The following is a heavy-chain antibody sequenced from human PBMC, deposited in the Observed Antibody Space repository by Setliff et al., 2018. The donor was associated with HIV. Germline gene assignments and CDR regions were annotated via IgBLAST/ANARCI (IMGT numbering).Heavy chain of an antibody. CDR2: IIPMFGST. Sequence: EASVKVSCKASGGTFRKYSISWVRQAPGQGLEWVGGIIPMFGSTTYAQKFYGRVTITADESTDTVEMELTSLTSEDTAMYYCARDDHYYDMGSIYSDWYFDVWGPATQVTVSS. J-gene: IGHJ2*01. V-gene: IGHV1-69*13. CDR3: ARDDHYYDMGSIYSDWYFDV. CDR1: GGTFRKYS. D-gene: IGHD3-22*01.